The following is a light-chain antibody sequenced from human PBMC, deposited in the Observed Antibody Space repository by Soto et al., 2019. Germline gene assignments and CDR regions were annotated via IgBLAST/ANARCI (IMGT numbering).Light chain of an antibody. V-gene: IGLV2-23*01. Sequence: QPASVSGSPGQSITISCTGTSSDVGSYNLVSWYQQHPGKAPKLMIYEGTKRPSGVSNRFSGSKSGNTASLTISGLQAEDEADYYCCSYADTSTLFVFGTGTKLTVL. CDR2: EGT. J-gene: IGLJ1*01. CDR1: SSDVGSYNL. CDR3: CSYADTSTLFV.